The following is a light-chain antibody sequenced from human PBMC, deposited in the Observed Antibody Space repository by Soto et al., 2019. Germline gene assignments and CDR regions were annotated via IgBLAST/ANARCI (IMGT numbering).Light chain of an antibody. V-gene: IGLV4-69*01. CDR3: QTWGTDIHVV. J-gene: IGLJ2*01. CDR1: SGHSSYA. CDR2: LNSDGSH. Sequence: QSVLTQSPSASASLGASVKLTCTLSSGHSSYAIAWHQQQPEKGPRYLMKLNSDGSHTKGDGIPDRFSGSSSGAERHLTISSLQSEDEADYYCQTWGTDIHVVFGGGTKVTVL.